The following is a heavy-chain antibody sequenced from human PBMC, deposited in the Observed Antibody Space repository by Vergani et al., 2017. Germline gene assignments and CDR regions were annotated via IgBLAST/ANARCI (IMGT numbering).Heavy chain of an antibody. CDR3: ARGFNGYYYYYGMDV. CDR2: IYSGGST. J-gene: IGHJ6*02. CDR1: GFTVSRNY. D-gene: IGHD2-8*01. V-gene: IGHV3-53*01. Sequence: EVQLVESGGGLIQPGGSLRLSCAASGFTVSRNYMSWVRQAPGKGLEWVSVIYSGGSTYYADSVKGRFTISRDNSKNTLYLQRNSLRAEDTAVYYCARGFNGYYYYYGMDVWGQGTTVTVSS.